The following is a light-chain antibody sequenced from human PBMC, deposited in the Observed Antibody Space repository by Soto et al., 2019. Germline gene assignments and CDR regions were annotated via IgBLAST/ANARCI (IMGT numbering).Light chain of an antibody. V-gene: IGKV1-5*03. J-gene: IGKJ1*01. Sequence: DIPMNQSSSSLSASVGHRVTITCRASQSISSYLNWYQQKPGTAPKLLIYKASTLKSGVPSRFSGSGSGTEFTLTLSSLQNDDFATYDCQHYNSYPEAFGQGTKVDIK. CDR3: QHYNSYPEA. CDR1: QSISSY. CDR2: KAS.